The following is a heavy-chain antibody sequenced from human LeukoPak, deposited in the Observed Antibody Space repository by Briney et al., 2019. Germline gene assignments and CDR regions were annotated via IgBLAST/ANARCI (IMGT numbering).Heavy chain of an antibody. D-gene: IGHD3-22*01. J-gene: IGHJ4*02. V-gene: IGHV4-39*01. CDR2: IYYSGST. CDR3: ASNMVVVVISYFDY. Sequence: SETLSLTCTVSGGSISSYYWGWIRQPPGKGLEWIGSIYYSGSTYYNPSLKSRVTISVDTSKNQFSLKLSSVTAADTAVYYCASNMVVVVISYFDYWGQGTLVTVSS. CDR1: GGSISSYY.